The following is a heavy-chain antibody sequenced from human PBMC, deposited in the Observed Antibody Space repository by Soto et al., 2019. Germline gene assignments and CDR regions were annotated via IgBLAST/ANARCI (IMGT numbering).Heavy chain of an antibody. V-gene: IGHV1-69*13. J-gene: IGHJ5*02. CDR1: GGTFSSYA. CDR2: IIPIFGTA. Sequence: SVKVSCKASGGTFSSYAISWVRQAPGQGLEWMGGIIPIFGTANYAQKFQGRVTITADESTSTAYMELSSLRSEDTAVYYCARPIHYYDSSGYYYGWFDPWGQG. D-gene: IGHD3-22*01. CDR3: ARPIHYYDSSGYYYGWFDP.